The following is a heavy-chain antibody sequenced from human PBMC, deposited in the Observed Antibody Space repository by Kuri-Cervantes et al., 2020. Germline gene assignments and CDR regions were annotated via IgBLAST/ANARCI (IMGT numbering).Heavy chain of an antibody. CDR3: ARVSPIAVVVPAAIPYYYYGMDV. J-gene: IGHJ6*02. CDR2: IYYSGST. V-gene: IGHV4-61*08. CDR1: GGSISSGGYY. D-gene: IGHD2-2*01. Sequence: LRLSCTLSGGSISSGGYYWSWIRQHPGKGLEWIGYIYYSGSTNYNPSLKSRVTISVDPSKNQFSLKLSSVTAADTAVYYCARVSPIAVVVPAAIPYYYYGMDVWGQGTTVTVSS.